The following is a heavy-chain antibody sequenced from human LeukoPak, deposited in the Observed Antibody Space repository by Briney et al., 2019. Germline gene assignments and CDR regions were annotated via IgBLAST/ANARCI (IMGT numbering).Heavy chain of an antibody. CDR3: ATTQGLGIDAFDI. Sequence: PGGSLRLSCAASGFTFSSYSMNWVRQAPGKGLEWVSSISSSSSYIYYADSVKGRFTISRDNAKNSLYLQMNSLRAEDTAVYYCATTQGLGIDAFDIWGQGTMVTVSS. J-gene: IGHJ3*02. D-gene: IGHD6-19*01. CDR1: GFTFSSYS. CDR2: ISSSSSYI. V-gene: IGHV3-21*01.